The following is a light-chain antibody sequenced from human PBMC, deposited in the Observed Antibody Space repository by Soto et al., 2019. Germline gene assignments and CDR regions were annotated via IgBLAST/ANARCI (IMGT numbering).Light chain of an antibody. Sequence: DIQMTQSPSSISASVGDRVIITCRATQGISTLLAWYQQKPGKAPKLLIYAATALQSGVPSRFSGSASGTNFSLTITSLQPEDFATYYCQQTKSFPLTFGRGTKVEIK. J-gene: IGKJ4*01. CDR3: QQTKSFPLT. CDR2: AAT. CDR1: QGISTL. V-gene: IGKV1-12*01.